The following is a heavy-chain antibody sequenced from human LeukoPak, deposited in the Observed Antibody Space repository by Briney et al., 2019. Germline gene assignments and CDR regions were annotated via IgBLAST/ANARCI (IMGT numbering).Heavy chain of an antibody. CDR3: TRGSIAYYYMDV. V-gene: IGHV4-59*01. CDR1: GGSISSYY. D-gene: IGHD3-22*01. CDR2: IYYSGST. J-gene: IGHJ6*03. Sequence: SETLSLTCTVSGGSISSYYWSWIRQPPGKGLEWIWNIYYSGSTNYNPSLKSRVTISVDTSKNHFSLQQSSVPAADTAVYYCTRGSIAYYYMDVWGKGTTVTISS.